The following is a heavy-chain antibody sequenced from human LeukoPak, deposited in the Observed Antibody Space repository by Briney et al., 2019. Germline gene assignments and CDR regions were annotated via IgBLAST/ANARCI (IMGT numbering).Heavy chain of an antibody. Sequence: ASVKVSCKASGYAFTSYDINWVRQATGQGLEWMGWMNPNSGNTGYAQKFQGRVTMTRDMSTSTVYMELSSLRSEDTAVYYCASSTAMPRNYFDYWGQGTLVTVSS. CDR1: GYAFTSYD. J-gene: IGHJ4*02. D-gene: IGHD5-18*01. V-gene: IGHV1-8*01. CDR2: MNPNSGNT. CDR3: ASSTAMPRNYFDY.